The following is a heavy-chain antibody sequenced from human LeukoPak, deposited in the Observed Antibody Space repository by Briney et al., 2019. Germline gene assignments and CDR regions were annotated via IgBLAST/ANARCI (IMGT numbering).Heavy chain of an antibody. CDR1: GGSFSGYY. CDR3: ARVPPDLQWLVRPYYYYYYYMDV. D-gene: IGHD6-19*01. CDR2: INHRGST. V-gene: IGHV4-34*01. Sequence: SETLSLTCAVYGGSFSGYYWSWIRQPPVKGQEWIGEINHRGSTNYNPSLKSRVTIAVDTSKNQFSLKLSSVTAADTAVYYCARVPPDLQWLVRPYYYYYYYMDVWGKGTTVTVSS. J-gene: IGHJ6*03.